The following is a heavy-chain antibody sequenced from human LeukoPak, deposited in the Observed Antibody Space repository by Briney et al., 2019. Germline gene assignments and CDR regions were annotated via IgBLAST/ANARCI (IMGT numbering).Heavy chain of an antibody. V-gene: IGHV3-73*01. D-gene: IGHD1-26*01. CDR2: IDKRDKGYATAT. Sequence: GGSLRLSCAASGFTFSGSAIHWVRQSSGKGLEWVGQIDKRDKGYATATAYAASVKGRFTISRDDSINTAYLQMKSLKTEDTALYYCTRDSGTYNWFDPWGQGTLVTVSS. CDR3: TRDSGTYNWFDP. CDR1: GFTFSGSA. J-gene: IGHJ5*02.